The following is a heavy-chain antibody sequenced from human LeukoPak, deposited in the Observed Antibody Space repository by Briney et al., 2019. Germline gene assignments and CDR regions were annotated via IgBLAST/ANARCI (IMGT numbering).Heavy chain of an antibody. J-gene: IGHJ4*02. D-gene: IGHD7-27*01. V-gene: IGHV4-39*06. Sequence: PSETLSLTCTVSGGSISSSSYYWGWICQPPGKGLEWIGRIYTSGSTNYNPSLKSRVTISLDTSRNQFHLRLSSVTAADTAVYLCARSEASAWGDFDYWGRGTLVTVSS. CDR3: ARSEASAWGDFDY. CDR2: IYTSGST. CDR1: GGSISSSSYY.